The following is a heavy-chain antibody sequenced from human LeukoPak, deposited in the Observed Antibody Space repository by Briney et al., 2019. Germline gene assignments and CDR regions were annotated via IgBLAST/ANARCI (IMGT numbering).Heavy chain of an antibody. CDR3: ARTVATIPPEPFDY. Sequence: SETLSLTCAVSGYSISSGYYWGWIRQPPGKGLEWIGYIYYSGSTNYNPSLKSRVTISVDTSKNQFSLKLSSVTAADTAVYYCARTVATIPPEPFDYWGQGTLVTVSS. V-gene: IGHV4-38-2*01. CDR1: GYSISSGYY. CDR2: IYYSGST. J-gene: IGHJ4*02. D-gene: IGHD5-24*01.